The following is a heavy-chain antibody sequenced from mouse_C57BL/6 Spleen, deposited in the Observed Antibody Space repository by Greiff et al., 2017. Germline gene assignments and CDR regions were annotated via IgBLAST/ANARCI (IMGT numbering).Heavy chain of an antibody. Sequence: QVQLQQPGPELVMPGASVKLSCKASGYTFTSYWMHWVKQRPGQGLEWIGEIDPSDSYTNYNQKFKGKSTLTVDTSSSTAYMQLSSLTSEDSAVYDCARGKRGYYVSSPFGDWGQGTTLTVSS. D-gene: IGHD1-1*01. CDR3: ARGKRGYYVSSPFGD. J-gene: IGHJ2*01. CDR2: IDPSDSYT. CDR1: GYTFTSYW. V-gene: IGHV1-69*01.